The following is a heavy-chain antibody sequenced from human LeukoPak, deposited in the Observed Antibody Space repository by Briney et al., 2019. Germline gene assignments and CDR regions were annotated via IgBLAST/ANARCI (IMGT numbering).Heavy chain of an antibody. CDR2: IFYTGST. D-gene: IGHD6-6*01. Sequence: SETLSLTCTVSVGSISTYYWSWIRQPPGKGLEWLGYIFYTGSTNYNPSLKSRVTMSIDTSKNQFSLRLSSVTAADTAVYYCTRTYSSSSIDYWGRGALVTVSS. V-gene: IGHV4-59*01. CDR1: VGSISTYY. CDR3: TRTYSSSSIDY. J-gene: IGHJ4*02.